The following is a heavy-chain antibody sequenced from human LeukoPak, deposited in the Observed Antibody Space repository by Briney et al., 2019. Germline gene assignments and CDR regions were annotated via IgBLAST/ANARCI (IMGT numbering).Heavy chain of an antibody. Sequence: GGSLRLSCAASGFTFSSYSMNWVRQAPGKGLEWVSYISSSSSTIYYADSVKGRFTISRDNAKNSLYLQMNSLRAEDTAVYYCAKDRTGSGKGFDPWGQGTLVTVSS. CDR2: ISSSSSTI. J-gene: IGHJ5*02. V-gene: IGHV3-48*01. CDR1: GFTFSSYS. D-gene: IGHD3-10*01. CDR3: AKDRTGSGKGFDP.